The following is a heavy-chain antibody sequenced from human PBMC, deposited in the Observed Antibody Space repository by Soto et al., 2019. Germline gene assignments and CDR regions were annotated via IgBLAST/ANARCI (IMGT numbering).Heavy chain of an antibody. CDR1: GGSVNSGHYY. CDR3: ARESSILLPDSGKKIHP. J-gene: IGHJ5*02. V-gene: IGHV4-61*01. D-gene: IGHD3-10*01. CDR2: IYYSGST. Sequence: SETLSLTCTVSGGSVNSGHYYWNWIRQSPGKGLEWIGYIYYSGSTNYNSSLKSRLSISIDTSRNQFSLKLTSVTAADTAVYYCARESSILLPDSGKKIHPWGQGIMVTVYS.